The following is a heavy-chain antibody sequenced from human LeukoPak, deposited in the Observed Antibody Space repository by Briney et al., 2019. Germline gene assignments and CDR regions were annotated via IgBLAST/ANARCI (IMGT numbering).Heavy chain of an antibody. V-gene: IGHV3-30*02. D-gene: IGHD3-10*01. CDR2: IRYDGSDK. CDR1: GFTFSSYG. J-gene: IGHJ4*02. Sequence: GGSLRLSCAASGFTFSSYGIHWVRQAPGKGLKWVAFIRYDGSDKYYADSVKGRFTISRDNSKNTLYLQMNSLRAEDTAVYYCAKDPHFYGSGSYYKAVDYWGQGTLVTVSS. CDR3: AKDPHFYGSGSYYKAVDY.